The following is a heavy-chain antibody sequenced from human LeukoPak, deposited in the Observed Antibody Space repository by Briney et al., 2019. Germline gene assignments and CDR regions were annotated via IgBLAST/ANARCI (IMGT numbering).Heavy chain of an antibody. CDR3: AKDRYYYGSGINWFDP. J-gene: IGHJ5*02. V-gene: IGHV3-23*01. Sequence: GGSLRLSCAASGFTFSSYAMSWVRQAPGKGLEWVSAISGSGGSTYYVDSVKGRFTISRDNSKNTLYLQMNSLRAEDTAVYYCAKDRYYYGSGINWFDPWGQGTLVTVSS. CDR2: ISGSGGST. D-gene: IGHD3-10*01. CDR1: GFTFSSYA.